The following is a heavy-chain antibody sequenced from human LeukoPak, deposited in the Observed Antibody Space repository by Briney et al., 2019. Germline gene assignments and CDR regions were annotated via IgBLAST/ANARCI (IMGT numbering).Heavy chain of an antibody. V-gene: IGHV3-30*02. CDR1: GFTFSSDG. CDR2: IRYDGSNK. D-gene: IGHD3-22*01. CDR3: ARRTTTYDTTGHSTYFDY. Sequence: PGVSLRLSCAASGFTFSSDGMHWVRQAPGKGLEWVAFIRYDGSNKYYADSVKGRFTISRDNSKNTLYLQMNSLRAEDTAVYYCARRTTTYDTTGHSTYFDYWGQGTVVTVSS. J-gene: IGHJ4*02.